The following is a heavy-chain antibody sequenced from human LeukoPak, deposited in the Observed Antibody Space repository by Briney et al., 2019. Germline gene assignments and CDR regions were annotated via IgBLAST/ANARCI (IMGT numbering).Heavy chain of an antibody. CDR3: AKDLHELLRAFDI. CDR1: GFTFSTYG. J-gene: IGHJ3*02. V-gene: IGHV3-30*02. Sequence: GGSLRLSCAASGFTFSTYGMHWVRQAPGKGLEWVAFIRYDGSNKYYADSVKGRFTISRDNSKNTLYLQMNSLSAEDTAVYYCAKDLHELLRAFDIWGQGTMVTVSS. D-gene: IGHD1-26*01. CDR2: IRYDGSNK.